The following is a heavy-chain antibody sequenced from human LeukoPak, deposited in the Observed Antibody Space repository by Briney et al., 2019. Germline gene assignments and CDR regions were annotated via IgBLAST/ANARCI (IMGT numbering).Heavy chain of an antibody. V-gene: IGHV3-21*01. J-gene: IGHJ2*01. CDR2: ISSSSSYI. Sequence: GGSLRLSCAASGFTFSSYAMNWVRQAPGKGLEWVSSISSSSSYIYYADSVKGRFTISRDNAKNSLYLQMNSLRAEDTAVYYCARELLRYFDLWGRGTLVTVSS. D-gene: IGHD2-15*01. CDR3: ARELLRYFDL. CDR1: GFTFSSYA.